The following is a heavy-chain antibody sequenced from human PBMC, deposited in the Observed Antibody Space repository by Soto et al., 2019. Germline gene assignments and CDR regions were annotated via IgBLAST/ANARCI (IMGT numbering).Heavy chain of an antibody. J-gene: IGHJ3*02. Sequence: QITLKESGPTLVKPTQTLTLTCTFSGFSLSTSGVGVGWIRQPPGKALEWLALIYWDDDKRYSPSLKSRLTIIKATPXNQVVLTMTNIDPVDTATYYCARRTMIVVLEAFDIWGQGTMVTVSS. D-gene: IGHD3-22*01. CDR1: GFSLSTSGVG. CDR3: ARRTMIVVLEAFDI. V-gene: IGHV2-5*02. CDR2: IYWDDDK.